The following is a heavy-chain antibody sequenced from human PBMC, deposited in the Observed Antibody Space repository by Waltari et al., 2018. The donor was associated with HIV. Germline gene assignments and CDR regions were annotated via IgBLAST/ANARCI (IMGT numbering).Heavy chain of an antibody. V-gene: IGHV1-2*07. CDR1: GYTFSDYY. D-gene: IGHD3-22*01. CDR2: INPNGGVT. J-gene: IGHJ5*02. Sequence: QVQLVQSGAEVKKPGASVKVSCKASGYTFSDYYMHWVRQAPGQGLEWMEGINPNGGVTRYADKFQVMVTMTRDTSMNTADMELRRLTSDDTAVYYCARVLGGTVNYLDSRLGHWGQGTLVTVSS. CDR3: ARVLGGTVNYLDSRLGH.